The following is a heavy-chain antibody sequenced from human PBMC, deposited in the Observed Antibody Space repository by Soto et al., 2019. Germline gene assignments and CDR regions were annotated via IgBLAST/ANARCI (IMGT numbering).Heavy chain of an antibody. D-gene: IGHD4-17*01. Sequence: LRLSFTASGFMFGSYWMTWVRHVPGKGLQWVANIKRDGSEKYYVDFVKGRFTISRDNADNSVFLDMNNLRVDDTATYYCARVRATDYEIDYWGQGALVTVSS. CDR1: GFMFGSYW. CDR3: ARVRATDYEIDY. J-gene: IGHJ4*02. CDR2: IKRDGSEK. V-gene: IGHV3-7*03.